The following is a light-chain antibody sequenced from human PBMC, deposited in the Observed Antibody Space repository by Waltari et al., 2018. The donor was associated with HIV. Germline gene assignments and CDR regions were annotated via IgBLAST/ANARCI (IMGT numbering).Light chain of an antibody. J-gene: IGKJ1*01. CDR3: QQYWA. V-gene: IGKV1-5*03. CDR1: QSISCW. CDR2: KAS. Sequence: DIQMQQPPSTPSASVGDRVTTTCRASQSISCWLAWYQQKPGKAPKLLIYKASSLESGVPSRFSGSGSGTEFTLTISSLQPDDFATYYCQQYWAFGQGTKVEIK.